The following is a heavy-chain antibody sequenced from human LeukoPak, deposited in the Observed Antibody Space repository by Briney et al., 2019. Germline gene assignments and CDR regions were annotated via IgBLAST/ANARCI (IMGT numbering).Heavy chain of an antibody. Sequence: SETLSLTCTVSGGSINTYYWTWIRQPPGKGLEWIGYIYYSGSTNYNPSLKNRVTISVDTSMNQFSLKLSSVTAADTAVYYCARQGQAPYYFDYWGQGTLVTVSS. CDR2: IYYSGST. V-gene: IGHV4-59*08. CDR3: ARQGQAPYYFDY. J-gene: IGHJ4*02. CDR1: GGSINTYY. D-gene: IGHD6-6*01.